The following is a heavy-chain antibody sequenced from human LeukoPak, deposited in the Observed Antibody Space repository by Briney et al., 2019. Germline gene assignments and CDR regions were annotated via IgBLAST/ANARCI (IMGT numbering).Heavy chain of an antibody. V-gene: IGHV3-23*01. D-gene: IGHD6-13*01. J-gene: IGHJ4*02. Sequence: GGSLRLSCAASGFTFSSYAMSWVRQAPGKGLEWVSSLSGSGGSPNYANSGKGRFTISRDNSKNTLYLQMNSLRAEDTAVYYCANALGGGNTWYYFDCWGQGTLVTVSS. CDR2: LSGSGGSP. CDR3: ANALGGGNTWYYFDC. CDR1: GFTFSSYA.